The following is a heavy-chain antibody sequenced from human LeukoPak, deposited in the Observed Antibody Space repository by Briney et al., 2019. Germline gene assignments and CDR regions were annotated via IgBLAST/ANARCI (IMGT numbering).Heavy chain of an antibody. CDR2: IKQDGSEK. Sequence: GGSLRLSCAASGFTFSTYWMSWVRQAPGKGLEWVADIKQDGSEKYFVDSVKGRFTISRQNAKNSLFLQMNSLRAEDTAVYYCARHRSGGSQDDAFDIWGQGTMVTVSS. CDR3: ARHRSGGSQDDAFDI. J-gene: IGHJ3*02. V-gene: IGHV3-7*01. D-gene: IGHD2-15*01. CDR1: GFTFSTYW.